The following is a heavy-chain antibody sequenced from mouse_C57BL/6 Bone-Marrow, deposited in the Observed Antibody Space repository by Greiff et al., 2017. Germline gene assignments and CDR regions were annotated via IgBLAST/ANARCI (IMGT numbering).Heavy chain of an antibody. J-gene: IGHJ4*01. Sequence: EVQGVESGGGLVQPGGSLKLSCAASGFTFSDYYMYWVRQTPEKRLEWVAYISNGGGSTYYPDTVKGRFTISRDNAKNPLYLQMSRLKSEDTAMYYCARHEKDYWGQGTSVTVSS. CDR1: GFTFSDYY. CDR2: ISNGGGST. V-gene: IGHV5-12*01. CDR3: ARHEKDY.